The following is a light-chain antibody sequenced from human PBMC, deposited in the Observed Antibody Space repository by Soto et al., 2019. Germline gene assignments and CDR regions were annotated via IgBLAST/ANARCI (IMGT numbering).Light chain of an antibody. J-gene: IGLJ1*01. V-gene: IGLV7-43*01. CDR3: LLYDGAHV. CDR2: TIS. Sequence: QTVVTQEPSLTVSPGGTVTLTCASSTGAVTSDSYPSWFQQKPGQAPRALIYTISNKHSWTPARFSGSLLGGKAALTLSDVQPEDEAAYFCLLYDGAHVFGPGTKVTVL. CDR1: TGAVTSDSY.